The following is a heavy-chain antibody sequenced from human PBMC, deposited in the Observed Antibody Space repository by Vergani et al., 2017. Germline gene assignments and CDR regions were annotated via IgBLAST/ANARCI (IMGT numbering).Heavy chain of an antibody. CDR1: GYSFTSYW. CDR2: IYPGDSDT. Sequence: EVQLVPSGAEVKKPGESLKISCKGSGYSFTSYWIGWVRQMPGKGLEWMGIIYPGDSDTRYSPSFQGQVTISADKSISTAYLQWSSLKASDTAMYYCARSHYGDYWAGSYFDYWGQGTLVTVSS. V-gene: IGHV5-51*03. CDR3: ARSHYGDYWAGSYFDY. J-gene: IGHJ4*02. D-gene: IGHD4-17*01.